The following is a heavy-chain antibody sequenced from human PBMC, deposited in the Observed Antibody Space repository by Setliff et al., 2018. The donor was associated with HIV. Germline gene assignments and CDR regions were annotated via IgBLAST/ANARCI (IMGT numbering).Heavy chain of an antibody. CDR3: ARDRVNEGVPFDI. CDR1: GFTFSSYA. CDR2: ISYDGSNE. Sequence: SGGSLRLSCAASGFTFSSYAINWVRQAPGKGLEWVTLISYDGSNEYYADSVKGRFTISRDNSRNTLYLQMNSLRPEDTAVYYCARDRVNEGVPFDIWGRGTMVTVSS. J-gene: IGHJ3*02. V-gene: IGHV3-30*04. D-gene: IGHD3-3*01.